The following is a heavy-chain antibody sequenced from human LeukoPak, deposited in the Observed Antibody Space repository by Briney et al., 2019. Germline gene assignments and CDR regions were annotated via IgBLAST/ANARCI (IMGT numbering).Heavy chain of an antibody. V-gene: IGHV1-24*01. CDR1: GYRLNELS. J-gene: IGHJ4*02. CDR3: ATNTYNGYAIDS. D-gene: IGHD5-12*01. Sequence: ASVKVSCKVSGYRLNELSIHWVRQGPGKGLEWMGGFDPEEGKTIYAQKLQGRVSMTEDTSTDTAFMELRSQRSEDTAVYYCATNTYNGYAIDSWGQGTLITVSS. CDR2: FDPEEGKT.